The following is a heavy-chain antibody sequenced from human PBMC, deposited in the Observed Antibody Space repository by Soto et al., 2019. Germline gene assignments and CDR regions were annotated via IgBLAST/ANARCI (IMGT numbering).Heavy chain of an antibody. CDR2: INSDGSRT. D-gene: IGHD6-13*01. J-gene: IGHJ4*02. V-gene: IGHV3-74*01. CDR3: AKDDGSGSSSWLDY. CDR1: GFTFTDYW. Sequence: QPGGSLRLSCAASGFTFTDYWTHWVRQAPGKGLVWVSRINSDGSRTSYADSVTGRFTISRDNSKDTLYLQMNILRPEDTAIYYCAKDDGSGSSSWLDYWGQGTLVTVSS.